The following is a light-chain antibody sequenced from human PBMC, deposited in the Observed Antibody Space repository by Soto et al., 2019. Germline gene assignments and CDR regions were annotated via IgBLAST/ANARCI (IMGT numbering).Light chain of an antibody. J-gene: IGLJ1*01. Sequence: QSALTQPASVSGSPGQSITISCTGTKSDVGGYNYVSWYQQHPGKAPKLMIYEVSNRPSGVSNRFSGSKSGNTASLTISGLQAEDEADYYCSSYTRRSTLVFGTGTRSPS. CDR1: KSDVGGYNY. CDR3: SSYTRRSTLV. CDR2: EVS. V-gene: IGLV2-14*01.